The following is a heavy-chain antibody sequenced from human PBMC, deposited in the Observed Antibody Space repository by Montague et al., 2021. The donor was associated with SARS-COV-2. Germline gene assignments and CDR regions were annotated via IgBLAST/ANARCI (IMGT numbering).Heavy chain of an antibody. D-gene: IGHD2-2*01. V-gene: IGHV4-61*05. CDR3: AKQALTRYCTSTTCFGAAFDI. CDR2: IYYSGST. J-gene: IGHJ3*02. Sequence: SETLSLTCNVSGDSITNTRYYWTWIRQPPGKGLEWIGFIYYSGSTNYNPSLKSRVTISVDTSKNQFSLKLSSVTAADTAVYYCAKQALTRYCTSTTCFGAAFDIWGQGTMVTVSS. CDR1: GDSITNTRYY.